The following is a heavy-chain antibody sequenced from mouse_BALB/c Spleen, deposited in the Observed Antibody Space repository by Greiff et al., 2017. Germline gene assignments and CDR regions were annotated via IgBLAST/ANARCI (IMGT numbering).Heavy chain of an antibody. CDR3: ARDRGNYVRFAY. V-gene: IGHV5-6-3*01. Sequence: EVQLVESGGGLVQPGGSLKLSCAASGFTFSSYGMSWVRQTPDKRLELVATINSNGGSTYYPDSVKGRFTISRDNAKNTLYLQMSSLKSEDTAMYYCARDRGNYVRFAYWGQGTLVTVSA. CDR2: INSNGGST. J-gene: IGHJ3*01. D-gene: IGHD2-1*01. CDR1: GFTFSSYG.